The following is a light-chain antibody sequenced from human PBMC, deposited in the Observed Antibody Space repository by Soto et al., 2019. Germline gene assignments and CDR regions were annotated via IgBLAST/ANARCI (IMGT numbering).Light chain of an antibody. V-gene: IGLV2-14*03. CDR1: SSDIGHYDY. Sequence: QSVLTQPASVSGSPGQSITISCTGTSSDIGHYDYVSWYQQHPGKAPKIMIYHVTYRPSGVSNRYSGSKSGNSASLTISGLQADDEADYYCCSLTTSHTYVFGSGTKLTVL. CDR2: HVT. CDR3: CSLTTSHTYV. J-gene: IGLJ1*01.